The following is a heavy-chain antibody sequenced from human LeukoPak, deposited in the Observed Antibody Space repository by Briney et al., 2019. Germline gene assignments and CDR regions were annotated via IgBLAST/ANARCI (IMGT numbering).Heavy chain of an antibody. Sequence: ASVKVSCEASGYTFTSYGISWVRQAPGQKLEWMGWISAYNGNTNYAQKLQGRVTMTTDTSTSTAYMELRSLRSDDTAVYYCARNPLGYYYYYYMDVWGKGTTVTVSS. CDR3: ARNPLGYYYYYYMDV. CDR1: GYTFTSYG. V-gene: IGHV1-18*01. CDR2: ISAYNGNT. J-gene: IGHJ6*03.